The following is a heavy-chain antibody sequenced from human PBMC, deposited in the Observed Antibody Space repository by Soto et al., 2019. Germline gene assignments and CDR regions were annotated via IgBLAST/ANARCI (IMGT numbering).Heavy chain of an antibody. V-gene: IGHV4-4*02. Sequence: QVPQQESGPGLVKPSGTLSLTCAVSGGSISSSTWWSWVRQPPGKGLEWIGELYHAGIANYYPSLKSRVTISVDKSKNQFSLKMNSMTAADTAVYYCARGTGSGSYDYWGQGTLVSVSS. CDR2: LYHAGIA. D-gene: IGHD3-10*01. CDR3: ARGTGSGSYDY. J-gene: IGHJ4*02. CDR1: GGSISSSTW.